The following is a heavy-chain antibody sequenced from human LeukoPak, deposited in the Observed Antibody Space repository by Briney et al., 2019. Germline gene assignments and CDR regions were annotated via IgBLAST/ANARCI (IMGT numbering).Heavy chain of an antibody. CDR2: IDYNGGSG. Sequence: GGSLRLSCTVSGFTLSSYEMSWIRQAPGKGLEWVSSIDYNGGSGHYADSVKGRFTISRDNSKNTLYLQMNSLRAEDTAVYYCAKDTMVRGVIYYYYYMDVWGKGTTVTISS. V-gene: IGHV3-23*01. CDR1: GFTLSSYE. CDR3: AKDTMVRGVIYYYYYMDV. J-gene: IGHJ6*03. D-gene: IGHD3-10*01.